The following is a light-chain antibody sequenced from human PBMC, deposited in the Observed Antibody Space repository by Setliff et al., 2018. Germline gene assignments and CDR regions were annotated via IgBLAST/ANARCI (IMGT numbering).Light chain of an antibody. CDR3: SSYAGSSTLYV. V-gene: IGLV2-14*03. CDR1: SSDVGGYNY. J-gene: IGLJ1*01. CDR2: DVG. Sequence: QSVLTQPASVSGSPGQSITISCTGTSSDVGGYNYVSWYQQHPGKAPKLMIYDVGNRPSGVSNRFSGSKSANTASLTISGLQAEDEADYYCSSYAGSSTLYVFGTGTKVTVL.